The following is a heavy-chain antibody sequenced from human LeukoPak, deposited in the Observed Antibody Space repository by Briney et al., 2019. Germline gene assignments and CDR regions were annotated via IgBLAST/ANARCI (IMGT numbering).Heavy chain of an antibody. Sequence: PSETLSLTCTVSGGSISSGDYYWSWIRQPPGKGLEWIGYIYYSGSTYYNPSLKSRVTVSVDTSKNQFSLSLRSVTAADTAVYYCARVLRDSHNTAYYLGAFEYWGQGTLVIVSS. CDR3: ARVLRDSHNTAYYLGAFEY. D-gene: IGHD3-22*01. CDR1: GGSISSGDYY. CDR2: IYYSGST. J-gene: IGHJ4*02. V-gene: IGHV4-30-4*08.